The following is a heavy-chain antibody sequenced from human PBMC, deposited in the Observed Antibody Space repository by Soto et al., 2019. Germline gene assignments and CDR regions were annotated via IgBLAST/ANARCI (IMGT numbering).Heavy chain of an antibody. D-gene: IGHD6-19*01. CDR1: GFSLNSSGMS. J-gene: IGHJ4*02. CDR3: ALMSAGIALTGHIDF. V-gene: IGHV2-70*12. Sequence: SGPTLVNPTQTLTLTCTFSGFSLNSSGMSVSWIRQPPGKALEWLALIDWDAETYYSTSLKTRLSTSKDTSKNRVVLTLTNMDPVDTATYYCALMSAGIALTGHIDFWGQGIPVTVSS. CDR2: IDWDAET.